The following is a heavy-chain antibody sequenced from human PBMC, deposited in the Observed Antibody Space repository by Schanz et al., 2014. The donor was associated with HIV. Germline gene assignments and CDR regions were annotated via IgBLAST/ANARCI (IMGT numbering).Heavy chain of an antibody. CDR1: GYTFSTYG. CDR2: ISAYNGNT. Sequence: QIQLVQSGAEVKKPGASVKVSCRASGYTFSTYGISWVRQAPGQGLEWMGWISAYNGNTNYAQKLQGRVTMTTDTSTSTAYMELRSLRSDDTAVYYCARGRSGYCSGGSCPYGRYYFDYWGQGTLVTVSS. J-gene: IGHJ4*02. CDR3: ARGRSGYCSGGSCPYGRYYFDY. D-gene: IGHD2-15*01. V-gene: IGHV1-18*01.